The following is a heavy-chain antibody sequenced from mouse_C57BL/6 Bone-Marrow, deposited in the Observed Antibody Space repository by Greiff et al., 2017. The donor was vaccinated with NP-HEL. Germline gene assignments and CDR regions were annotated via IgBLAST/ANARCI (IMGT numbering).Heavy chain of an antibody. D-gene: IGHD1-1*01. J-gene: IGHJ3*01. V-gene: IGHV3-6*01. CDR3: AREGGNYGSSYLWFAY. CDR1: GYSITSGYY. CDR2: ISYDGSN. Sequence: ESGPGLVKPSQSLSLTCSVTGYSITSGYYWNWIRQFPGNKLEWMGYISYDGSNNYNPSLKNRISITRDTSKNQFFLKLNSVTTEDTATYYCAREGGNYGSSYLWFAYWGQGTLVTVSA.